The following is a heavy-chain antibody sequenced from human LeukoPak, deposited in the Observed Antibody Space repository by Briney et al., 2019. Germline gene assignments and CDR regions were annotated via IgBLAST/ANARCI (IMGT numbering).Heavy chain of an antibody. J-gene: IGHJ4*02. D-gene: IGHD6-13*01. CDR2: ISSGCGSA. Sequence: GGSLRLSCAASGFTFSTYAMTWVRQAPGKGLEWVSGISSGCGSAYYADSVKGRFTISRDNSKNTLFLQMSSLRAEDTALYYCARDLENRAAGGTCVHWGQGTLVTVSS. CDR1: GFTFSTYA. V-gene: IGHV3-23*01. CDR3: ARDLENRAAGGTCVH.